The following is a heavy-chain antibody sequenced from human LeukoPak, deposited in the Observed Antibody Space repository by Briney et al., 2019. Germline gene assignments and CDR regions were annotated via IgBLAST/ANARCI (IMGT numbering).Heavy chain of an antibody. CDR3: AGAYYVGYSYGRNHYWYFDL. CDR1: GFTFSTYS. CDR2: ISSSSSTI. Sequence: PGGSLRLSCAASGFTFSTYSMNWVRQAPGKGLEWVSYISSSSSTIYYADSVKGRFTISRDNVKNTVDLQMNSLRAEDTAVYYCAGAYYVGYSYGRNHYWYFDLWGRGTLVTVSS. D-gene: IGHD5-18*01. J-gene: IGHJ2*01. V-gene: IGHV3-48*04.